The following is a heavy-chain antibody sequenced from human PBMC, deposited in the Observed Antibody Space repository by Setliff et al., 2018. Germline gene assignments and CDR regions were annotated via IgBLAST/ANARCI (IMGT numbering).Heavy chain of an antibody. CDR1: GYTFKTYG. D-gene: IGHD2-21*02. Sequence: SVKVSCKASGYTFKTYGFTWVRQAPGQGLEWMGGIIPILNKPNYAQSFQGSVAITADKSTTTSYMELSGLRSEDTALYFCATDLKFTRFCFGSNCYSGAFEMWGQGTMVTVSS. V-gene: IGHV1-69*10. CDR2: IIPILNKP. CDR3: ATDLKFTRFCFGSNCYSGAFEM. J-gene: IGHJ3*02.